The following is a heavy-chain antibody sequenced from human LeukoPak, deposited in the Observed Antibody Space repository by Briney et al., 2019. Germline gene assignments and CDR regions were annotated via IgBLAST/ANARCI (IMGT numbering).Heavy chain of an antibody. J-gene: IGHJ6*04. CDR1: GFTFSSFW. D-gene: IGHD3-10*02. CDR3: AELGITMIGGV. CDR2: IRQDGSQK. Sequence: PGGSLRLSCAASGFTFSSFWMSWVRQAPGRGLEWVATIRQDGSQKYYLDSVKGRFTISRDNAKNSLYLQMNSLRAEDTAVYYCAELGITMIGGVWGKGTTVTISS. V-gene: IGHV3-7*01.